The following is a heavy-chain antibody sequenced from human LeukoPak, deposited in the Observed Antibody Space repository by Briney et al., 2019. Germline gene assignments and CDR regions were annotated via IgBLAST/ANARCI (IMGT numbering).Heavy chain of an antibody. Sequence: GGSLRLSCAASGFPFDDYGMNWVRQVPGKGLEWVSSISSSSSYIYYADSVKGRFTISRDNAKNSLYLQMNSLRAEDTAVYYCARDSRRLTFGVVIEIDFDYWGQGTLVTVSS. D-gene: IGHD3-3*01. CDR2: ISSSSSYI. V-gene: IGHV3-21*01. CDR3: ARDSRRLTFGVVIEIDFDY. CDR1: GFPFDDYG. J-gene: IGHJ4*02.